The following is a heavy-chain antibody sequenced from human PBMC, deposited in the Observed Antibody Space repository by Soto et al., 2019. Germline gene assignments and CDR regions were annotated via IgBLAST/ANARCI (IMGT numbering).Heavy chain of an antibody. V-gene: IGHV3-23*01. D-gene: IGHD2-8*02. CDR2: ITGSAEST. CDR3: AKVRSTVVLAVINY. J-gene: IGHJ4*02. CDR1: GFTFSSYA. Sequence: PGGSLRLSCAASGFTFSSYAMSWVRRAPGKGLEWVSSITGSAESTYYADSVKGRFTISRDNSKNTLYLKMNSLRAENTALYYCAKVRSTVVLAVINYWGQGILVTVSS.